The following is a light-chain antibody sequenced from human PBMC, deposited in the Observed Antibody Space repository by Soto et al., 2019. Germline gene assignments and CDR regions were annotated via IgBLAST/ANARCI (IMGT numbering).Light chain of an antibody. CDR2: DVT. Sequence: QAVVTQPRSVSGSPGQSVTISCTGTSSDVGGYNYVSWYQRHPGKAPKLIISDVTKRPSGVPDRFSGSKSGNTASLTISGLQAEDEADYDCSSYVGSSTYVFGTGTKVTVL. CDR3: SSYVGSSTYV. J-gene: IGLJ1*01. CDR1: SSDVGGYNY. V-gene: IGLV2-11*01.